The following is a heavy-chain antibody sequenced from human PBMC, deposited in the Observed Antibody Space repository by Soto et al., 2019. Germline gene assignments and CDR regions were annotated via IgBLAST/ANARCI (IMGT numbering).Heavy chain of an antibody. D-gene: IGHD5-12*01. J-gene: IGHJ6*02. CDR2: ISSSGSTI. Sequence: GGSLRLSCAASGFTFSSYEMNWVRQAPGKGLEWVSYISSSGSTIYYADSVKGRFTISRDNAKNSLYLQMNSLRAEDTAVYYCARGRWLRMMDVWGQGTTVTVSS. CDR3: ARGRWLRMMDV. CDR1: GFTFSSYE. V-gene: IGHV3-48*03.